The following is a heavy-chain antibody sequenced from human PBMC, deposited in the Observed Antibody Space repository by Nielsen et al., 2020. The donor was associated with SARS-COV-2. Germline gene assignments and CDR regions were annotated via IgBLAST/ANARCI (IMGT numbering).Heavy chain of an antibody. CDR2: INPNSGGT. CDR3: AREFGEEGLALAWSGYYYGMDV. D-gene: IGHD3-16*01. J-gene: IGHJ6*02. Sequence: ASVKVSCKASGYTFTGYYMHWVRQAPGQGLEWMGWINPNSGGTNYAQKFQGWVTMTRDTSTSTVYMELRSLRSDDTAVYYCAREFGEEGLALAWSGYYYGMDVWGQGTTVTVSS. CDR1: GYTFTGYY. V-gene: IGHV1-2*04.